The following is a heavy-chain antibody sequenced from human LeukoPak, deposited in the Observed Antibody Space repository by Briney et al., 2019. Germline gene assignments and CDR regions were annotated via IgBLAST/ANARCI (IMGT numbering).Heavy chain of an antibody. J-gene: IGHJ4*02. Sequence: GASVKVSCKASGYTFTSYGISWVRQAPGQGLEWMGWISAYNGNTNYARKLQGRVTMTTDTSTSTAYMELRSLRSDDTAVYYCAGPIAAAGKFDYWGQGTLVTVSS. CDR3: AGPIAAAGKFDY. D-gene: IGHD6-13*01. CDR1: GYTFTSYG. V-gene: IGHV1-18*01. CDR2: ISAYNGNT.